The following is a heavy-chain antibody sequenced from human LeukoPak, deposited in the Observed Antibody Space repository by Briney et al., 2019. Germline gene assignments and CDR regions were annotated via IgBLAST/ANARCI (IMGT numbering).Heavy chain of an antibody. CDR3: ANTPVGAAGLRVFIH. CDR2: SDCGGGI. V-gene: IGHV3-23*01. D-gene: IGHD6-13*01. J-gene: IGHJ4*01. Sequence: AGTLCLTCAASGFTFSSHDMSWIRQAPGKGLEWVSSSDCGGGIYYTDSVKGRFTMSRDTSKDTLSLQMNSLTADDTAVYYWANTPVGAAGLRVFIHWGHGALFTVSS. CDR1: GFTFSSHD.